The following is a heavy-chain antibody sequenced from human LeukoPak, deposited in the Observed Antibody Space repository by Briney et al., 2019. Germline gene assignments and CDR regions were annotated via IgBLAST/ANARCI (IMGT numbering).Heavy chain of an antibody. J-gene: IGHJ4*02. CDR2: ISGSGGST. CDR3: AKGDITYYYGSGLFDY. CDR1: GFTFSSYA. Sequence: GGSPRLSCAASGFTFSSYAMSWVRQAPGKGLEWVSAISGSGGSTYYADPVKGRFTISRDNSKNTLYLQMNSLRAEDTAVYYCAKGDITYYYGSGLFDYWGQGTLVTVSS. V-gene: IGHV3-23*01. D-gene: IGHD3-10*01.